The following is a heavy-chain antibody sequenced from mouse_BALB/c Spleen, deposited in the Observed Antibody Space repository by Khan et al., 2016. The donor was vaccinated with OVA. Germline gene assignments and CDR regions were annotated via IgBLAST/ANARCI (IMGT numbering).Heavy chain of an antibody. CDR3: ARKYVSDFDY. J-gene: IGHJ2*01. V-gene: IGHV1-20*02. CDR2: INPHIGET. Sequence: VQLQQSGPELVKPGASVKISCKASGYSFTGYFMNWVMQSHGKSLEWIGRINPHIGETFYNQKFKGKATLTVDESSSTAHLELRSLASVDSAVLYGARKYVSDFDYWGQGTTLTVSS. CDR1: GYSFTGYF.